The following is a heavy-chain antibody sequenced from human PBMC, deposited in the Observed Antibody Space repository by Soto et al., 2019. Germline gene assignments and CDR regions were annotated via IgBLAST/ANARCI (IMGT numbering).Heavy chain of an antibody. D-gene: IGHD4-17*01. CDR2: ISAYNGNT. J-gene: IGHJ4*02. CDR1: GCTFTSYG. CDR3: ARVEAVTTPLDY. V-gene: IGHV1-18*01. Sequence: ASVKVSCKASGCTFTSYGISWVRQAPGQGLEWMGWISAYNGNTNYAQKLQGRVTMTTDTSTSTAYMELRSLRSDDTAVYYCARVEAVTTPLDYWGQGTLVTVSS.